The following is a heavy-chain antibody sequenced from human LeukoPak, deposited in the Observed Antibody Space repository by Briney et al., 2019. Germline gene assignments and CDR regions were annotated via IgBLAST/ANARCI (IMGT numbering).Heavy chain of an antibody. Sequence: GGSLRLSCAASGLTFSSYSMNWVRQAPGKGLEWVSSISSSSSYIYYADSVKGRFTISRDNAQNSLYLQMNSLRAEDTAVYYCARALGEWLTLYYFDYWGQGTLVTVSS. CDR3: ARALGEWLTLYYFDY. J-gene: IGHJ4*02. D-gene: IGHD6-19*01. CDR2: ISSSSSYI. CDR1: GLTFSSYS. V-gene: IGHV3-21*01.